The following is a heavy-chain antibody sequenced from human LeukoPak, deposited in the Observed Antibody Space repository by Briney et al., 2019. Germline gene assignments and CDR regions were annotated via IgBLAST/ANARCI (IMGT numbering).Heavy chain of an antibody. J-gene: IGHJ4*02. D-gene: IGHD6-13*01. V-gene: IGHV1-3*01. CDR1: GGTFSSYT. CDR3: ARSIWYNRQYYFDS. CDR2: INCGNGKT. Sequence: GASVKVSCKASGGTFSSYTMSWVRQAPGHRLEWMGWINCGNGKTKYSEKFQGRVTITRDQSATTAYLDLSNLGSEDTAIYYCARSIWYNRQYYFDSWGQGALVTVSS.